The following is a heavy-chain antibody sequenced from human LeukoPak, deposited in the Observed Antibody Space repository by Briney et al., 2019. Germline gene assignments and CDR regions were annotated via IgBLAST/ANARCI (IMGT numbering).Heavy chain of an antibody. V-gene: IGHV3-23*01. D-gene: IGHD2-2*01. CDR2: ISGSGDST. CDR3: AKGRPCSSTSCYGSYFDY. CDR1: GFTFTSYA. J-gene: IGHJ4*02. Sequence: PGGSLRLSCAASGFTFTSYAMTWVRQAPGKGLEWVSVISGSGDSTYYADSVTGRFTIFRDNSKNTLYLQMNNLRAEDTAVYYCAKGRPCSSTSCYGSYFDYWGQGTLVTVSS.